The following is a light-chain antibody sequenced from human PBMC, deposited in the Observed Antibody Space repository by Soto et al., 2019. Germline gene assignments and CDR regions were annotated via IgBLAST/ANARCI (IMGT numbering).Light chain of an antibody. CDR2: GAS. V-gene: IGKV3-20*01. CDR3: QQYASSPLT. Sequence: ENVLTQSPGTLSLSPGERATLSCRASQSVGANYLAWFQQKPGQAPRLLIYGASSRATGIPDRFSGSGSGTDFPLTISRLEPEDFAVYYCQQYASSPLTFGGGTKVEIK. J-gene: IGKJ4*01. CDR1: QSVGANY.